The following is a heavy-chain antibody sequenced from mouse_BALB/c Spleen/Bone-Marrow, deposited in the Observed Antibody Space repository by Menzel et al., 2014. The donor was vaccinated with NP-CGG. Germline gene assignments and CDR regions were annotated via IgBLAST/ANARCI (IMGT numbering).Heavy chain of an antibody. V-gene: IGHV1-14*01. CDR2: INPYNDDT. J-gene: IGHJ2*01. Sequence: VQLQQSGPDLVKPGASVKMSCKASGYTFTNYIMHWVKQTPGQGLEWIGYINPYNDDTKYNEKFKNKATLTSDKSSSTVYMELSSLTSDDSAIYYCAPNYYGKGYFDYWGQGTTLTVSS. D-gene: IGHD1-1*01. CDR1: GYTFTNYI. CDR3: APNYYGKGYFDY.